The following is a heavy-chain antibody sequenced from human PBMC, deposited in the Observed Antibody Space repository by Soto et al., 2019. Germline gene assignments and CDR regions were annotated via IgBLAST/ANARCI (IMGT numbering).Heavy chain of an antibody. Sequence: QVQLVQSGAEVKKPGSSVKVSCKASGGTFSNYPISWVRQAPGQGLEWMGGIIPIFGTVNYAQKFQGRVTXTXXXSXXTAYMELSSLRSEDPAVYYCGSGNRRWLQLWYFGLWGRGTLVSVS. J-gene: IGHJ2*01. CDR1: GGTFSNYP. CDR3: GSGNRRWLQLWYFGL. V-gene: IGHV1-69*05. CDR2: IIPIFGTV. D-gene: IGHD5-12*01.